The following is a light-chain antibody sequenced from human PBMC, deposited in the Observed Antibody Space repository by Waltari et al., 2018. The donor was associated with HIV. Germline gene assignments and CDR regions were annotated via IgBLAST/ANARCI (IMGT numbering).Light chain of an antibody. J-gene: IGKJ1*01. V-gene: IGKV1-5*03. Sequence: DIQMTQSPSTLSASVGDRVTITCRASPSIISWLAWYQQKPGKAPKLLIYKASTLQSGVPSRFSGSGSATKFTLTISSLQPDDFATYYCQQYNNHWTFGQGTKVEIK. CDR1: PSIISW. CDR3: QQYNNHWT. CDR2: KAS.